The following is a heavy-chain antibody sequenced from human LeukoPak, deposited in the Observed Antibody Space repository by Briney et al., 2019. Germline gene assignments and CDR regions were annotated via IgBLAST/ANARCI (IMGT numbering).Heavy chain of an antibody. J-gene: IGHJ6*03. CDR2: ISYDGRTK. CDR3: ARDVPLTTDYYMDV. V-gene: IGHV3-30*04. D-gene: IGHD4-11*01. Sequence: GGSLRLSFSASGFIFSDYGMHWVRQAPGKGLEWLAFISYDGRTKNYADSVKGRFTFSRDNSKDTLYLQMNNLRVEDTAVYFCARDVPLTTDYYMDVWGKGSTVTVSS. CDR1: GFIFSDYG.